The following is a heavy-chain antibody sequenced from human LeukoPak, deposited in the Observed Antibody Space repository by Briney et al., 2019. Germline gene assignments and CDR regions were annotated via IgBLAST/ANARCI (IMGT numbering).Heavy chain of an antibody. CDR2: ISSSSSYI. CDR1: RFTLSRYS. J-gene: IGHJ4*02. Sequence: GGSLRLSCGVSRFTLSRYSMNWVRQAPGKGLEWVSSISSSSSYIYYADSVKGRFTISRDNAKNSLSLQMNSLRAEDTAVYYCARGHSNYGDYFDYWGQGTLVTVSS. D-gene: IGHD4-11*01. V-gene: IGHV3-21*01. CDR3: ARGHSNYGDYFDY.